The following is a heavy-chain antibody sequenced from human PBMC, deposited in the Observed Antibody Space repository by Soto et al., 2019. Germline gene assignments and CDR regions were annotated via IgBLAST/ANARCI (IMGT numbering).Heavy chain of an antibody. J-gene: IGHJ4*02. Sequence: EVQLVESGGGLVLPGRSLRLSCVGSAFSLKTYWMAWVRQAPGKGLECVANIRQYGDETFYVDSVKGRFTISRDNANNSVYLQMDNLRAEDTGVYYCATGGSGTYYLGPLDYWGQGIMVIVSS. V-gene: IGHV3-7*01. CDR2: IRQYGDET. CDR3: ATGGSGTYYLGPLDY. D-gene: IGHD3-10*01. CDR1: AFSLKTYW.